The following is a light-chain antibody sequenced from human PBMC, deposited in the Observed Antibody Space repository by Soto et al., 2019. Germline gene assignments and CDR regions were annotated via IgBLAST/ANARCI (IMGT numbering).Light chain of an antibody. V-gene: IGKV3-11*01. Sequence: EIVLTQSPATLSLSPGERATLSCRASQSVSSYLAWYQQKPGQAPSLLIYDASNRATGIPARFSGSGSGTDFTLTIGSLEPEDFAVYYCQQRSNWPPYTFGQGTKLEIK. CDR3: QQRSNWPPYT. CDR1: QSVSSY. CDR2: DAS. J-gene: IGKJ2*01.